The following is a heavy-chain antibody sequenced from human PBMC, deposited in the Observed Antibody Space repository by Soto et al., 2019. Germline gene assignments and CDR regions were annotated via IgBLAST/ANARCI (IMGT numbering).Heavy chain of an antibody. CDR1: GYTFTGYY. CDR2: INPNSGGT. J-gene: IGHJ5*02. D-gene: IGHD3-9*01. V-gene: IGHV1-2*04. Sequence: ASVKVSCKASGYTFTGYYMHWVRQAPGQGLEWMGWINPNSGGTNYAQKFQGWVTMTRDTSISTAYMELSRLRSDDTAVYYCARGGRLRYFDWSDFDPWGQGTLVTVSS. CDR3: ARGGRLRYFDWSDFDP.